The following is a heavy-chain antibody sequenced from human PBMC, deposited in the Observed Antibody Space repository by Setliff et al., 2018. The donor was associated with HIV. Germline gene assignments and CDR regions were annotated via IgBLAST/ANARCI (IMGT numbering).Heavy chain of an antibody. J-gene: IGHJ4*02. D-gene: IGHD2-21*02. CDR3: ATATAYGQFDF. Sequence: KASETLSLTCAVYGGSFSGYYWSWIRQPPGKGLEWIGRIHYSGHTDYNPSLKSRLLISIDSSKKQFSLKVTSVTAADTAVYYCATATAYGQFDFWGQGTLVTVSS. CDR1: GGSFSGYY. CDR2: IHYSGHT. V-gene: IGHV4-59*01.